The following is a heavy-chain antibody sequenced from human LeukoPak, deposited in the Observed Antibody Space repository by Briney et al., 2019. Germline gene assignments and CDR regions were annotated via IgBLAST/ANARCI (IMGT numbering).Heavy chain of an antibody. CDR1: GYTFTGYY. Sequence: GASVKVSCKASGYTFTGYYMHWVRQAPGQGLEWMGWINPNSGDTNYAQKLQGRVTMTRDTSISTAYMELSRLRSDDTAVYYCARFYSGYGNYYYYMDVWGKGTTVTVSS. D-gene: IGHD5-12*01. V-gene: IGHV1-2*02. CDR3: ARFYSGYGNYYYYMDV. J-gene: IGHJ6*03. CDR2: INPNSGDT.